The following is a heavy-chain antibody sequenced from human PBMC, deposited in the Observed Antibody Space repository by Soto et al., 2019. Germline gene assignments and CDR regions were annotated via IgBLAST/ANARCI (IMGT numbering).Heavy chain of an antibody. V-gene: IGHV4-31*03. CDR3: ARDILLWFGELPPRAHDAFDI. Sequence: QVQLQESSPGLVKPSQTLSLTCTVSGGSISSGGYFWSWIRQHPGKGLEWIGDINYSGSTYSNPSLKSRVTISVEPSKNQFSLKLSSVTATDTAVYYCARDILLWFGELPPRAHDAFDIWAKGQWSPSLQ. D-gene: IGHD3-10*01. CDR2: INYSGST. CDR1: GGSISSGGYF. J-gene: IGHJ3*02.